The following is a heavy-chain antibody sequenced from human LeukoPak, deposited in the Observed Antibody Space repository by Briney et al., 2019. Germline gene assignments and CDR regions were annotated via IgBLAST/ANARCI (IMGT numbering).Heavy chain of an antibody. V-gene: IGHV4-39*01. CDR1: GGSISSSSYY. Sequence: SETLSLTCTVSGGSISSSSYYWGWIRQPPGKGLEWIGSIYYSGSTYYNPSLKSRVTISVDTSKNQFSLNLSSVTAADTAVYYCARHVRPGYYYYYMDVWGKGTTVTVSS. J-gene: IGHJ6*03. D-gene: IGHD3-10*02. CDR3: ARHVRPGYYYYYMDV. CDR2: IYYSGST.